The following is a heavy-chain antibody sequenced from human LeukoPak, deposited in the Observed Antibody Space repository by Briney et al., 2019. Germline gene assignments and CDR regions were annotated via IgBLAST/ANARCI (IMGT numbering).Heavy chain of an antibody. CDR3: ARGRGTMVRGVPRRGMDV. D-gene: IGHD3-10*01. V-gene: IGHV4-34*01. CDR2: INHSGST. Sequence: PSEPLSLTCAVYGGSFSGYYWSWIRQPPGKGLEWIGEINHSGSTNYNPSLKSRVTISVDTSKNQFSLKLSSVTAADTAVYYCARGRGTMVRGVPRRGMDVWGKGTTVTVSS. CDR1: GGSFSGYY. J-gene: IGHJ6*04.